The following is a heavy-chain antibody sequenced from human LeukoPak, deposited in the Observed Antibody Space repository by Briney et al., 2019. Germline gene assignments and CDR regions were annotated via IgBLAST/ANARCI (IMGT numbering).Heavy chain of an antibody. CDR3: EKEEENIVVVAAILEGPYYYGTDV. D-gene: IGHD2-21*02. CDR2: LLFEGGNQ. V-gene: IGHV3-30*18. Sequence: GSLRLPCPAPGFPLGSYGLPWVGQVPGKGLGWLPVLLFEGGNQYYADSVKARLPFSRDNSKNPLYLKLNGLRPRNRPVNTCEKEEENIVVVAAILEGPYYYGTDVWSQATTVTVSS. J-gene: IGHJ6*02. CDR1: GFPLGSYG.